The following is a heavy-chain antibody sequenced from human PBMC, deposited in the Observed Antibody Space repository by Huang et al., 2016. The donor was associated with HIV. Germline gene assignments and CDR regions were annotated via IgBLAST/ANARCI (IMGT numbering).Heavy chain of an antibody. CDR3: ARALLLFGLGSPLDF. J-gene: IGHJ4*02. Sequence: QVQLVQSGAEVKKPGASVKISCKASGYTFTTYHMHWVRQAPGQGLEWMGISNPSGASTRYAQTFQGRVTMTSDTSTSTVYMELSSLTPEDTAVYYCARALLLFGLGSPLDFWGQGSLVTVSS. CDR1: GYTFTTYH. V-gene: IGHV1-46*01. D-gene: IGHD3-10*01. CDR2: SNPSGAST.